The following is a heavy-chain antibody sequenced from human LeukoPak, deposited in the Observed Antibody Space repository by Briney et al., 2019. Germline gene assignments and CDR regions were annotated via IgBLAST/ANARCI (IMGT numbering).Heavy chain of an antibody. D-gene: IGHD5-24*01. CDR1: GYSFTGYY. CDR2: IIPIFGTT. Sequence: GASVKVSCKASGYSFTGYYMHWVRQAPGQGLEWMGGIIPIFGTTNYAQKFQDRVTITADRSTSTAYMGLSSLRSEDTAVYYCARVRDGYNDAYDIWGQGTMVTVPS. V-gene: IGHV1-69*06. CDR3: ARVRDGYNDAYDI. J-gene: IGHJ3*02.